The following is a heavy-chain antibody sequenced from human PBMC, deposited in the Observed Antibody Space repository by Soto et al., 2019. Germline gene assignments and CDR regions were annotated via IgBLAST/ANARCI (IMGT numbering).Heavy chain of an antibody. CDR3: ARSRHGSGSYTHFYYGLDV. CDR2: ITWDSGSK. CDR1: GFTFDDYA. J-gene: IGHJ6*02. V-gene: IGHV3-9*01. Sequence: GGSLRLSCAASGFTFDDYAMHWVRQAPGKGLEWVAGITWDSGSKGYADSVKGRFTISRDNSKNTVYLQMNSLRSEDTAVYYCARSRHGSGSYTHFYYGLDVWGQGTTVTVSS. D-gene: IGHD3-10*01.